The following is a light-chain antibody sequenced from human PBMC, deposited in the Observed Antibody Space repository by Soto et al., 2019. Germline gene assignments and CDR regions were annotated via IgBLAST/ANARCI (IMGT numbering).Light chain of an antibody. CDR1: QSVSSY. CDR3: QERSNEVT. V-gene: IGKV3-11*01. Sequence: IVLTQSPATLSLSPGERATLSCTASQSVSSYVAWYQQKPGQTPRLVIYDAFHRAPGVPDRFSGSGSGTDFTLTISSLESGDCAVYYCQERSNEVTFGGGTKVEI. J-gene: IGKJ4*01. CDR2: DAF.